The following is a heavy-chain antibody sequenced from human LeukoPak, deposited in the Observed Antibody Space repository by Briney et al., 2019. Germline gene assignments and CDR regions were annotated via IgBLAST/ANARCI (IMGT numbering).Heavy chain of an antibody. CDR1: GFTFSSYS. J-gene: IGHJ4*02. Sequence: GGSLRLSCSVSGFTFSSYSMNWVRQAPGKGLQWVASISGGGSYVFYADSVEGRFSVSRDNAKNSVFLQMNSLRAEDTAVYYCARQHGLLIDYWGQGTLVTVSS. CDR3: ARQHGLLIDY. V-gene: IGHV3-21*01. D-gene: IGHD5-18*01. CDR2: ISGGGSYV.